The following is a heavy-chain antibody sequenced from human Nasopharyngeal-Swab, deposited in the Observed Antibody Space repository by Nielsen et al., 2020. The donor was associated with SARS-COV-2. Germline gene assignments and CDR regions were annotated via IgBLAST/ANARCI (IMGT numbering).Heavy chain of an antibody. D-gene: IGHD6-13*01. J-gene: IGHJ6*02. Sequence: GGSLRLSGAASGFIFSSYWMHWVRQAPGKGLVWVSRIKSDGSSTSYADSVKGRFTISRDNAKNTLFLQMNSLRAEDTAVYYCARESIAAAGPGMDVWGQGTTVTVSS. CDR1: GFIFSSYW. CDR3: ARESIAAAGPGMDV. CDR2: IKSDGSST. V-gene: IGHV3-74*01.